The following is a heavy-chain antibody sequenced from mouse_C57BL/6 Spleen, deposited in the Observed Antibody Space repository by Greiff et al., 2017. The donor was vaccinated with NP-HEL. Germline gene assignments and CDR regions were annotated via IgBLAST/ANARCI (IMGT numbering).Heavy chain of an antibody. CDR2: INPNNGGT. J-gene: IGHJ2*01. D-gene: IGHD2-3*01. CDR1: GYTFTDYN. V-gene: IGHV1-18*01. CDR3: ERRDGYPLYYFDY. Sequence: EVQLQQSGPELVKPGASVKIPCKASGYTFTDYNMDWVKQSHGKSLEWIGDINPNNGGTIYNQKFKGKATLTVDKSSSTAYMELRSLTSEDTAVYSGERRDGYPLYYFDYWGQGTTLTVSS.